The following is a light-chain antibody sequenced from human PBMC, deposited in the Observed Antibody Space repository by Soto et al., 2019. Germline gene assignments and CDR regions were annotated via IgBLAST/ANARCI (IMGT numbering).Light chain of an antibody. Sequence: EIVMTQSPATLSVSPGERATLSCRASQSVSSNLAWYQQKPGQAPRLLIYGASTRATGIPARFSGSGSGTEFTLTISSLQSEDFAVYYCQQSRWGVTFGPGTKVDIK. V-gene: IGKV3-15*01. CDR3: QQSRWGVT. J-gene: IGKJ3*01. CDR1: QSVSSN. CDR2: GAS.